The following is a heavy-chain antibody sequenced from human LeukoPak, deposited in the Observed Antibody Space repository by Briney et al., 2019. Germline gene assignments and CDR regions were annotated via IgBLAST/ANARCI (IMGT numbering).Heavy chain of an antibody. D-gene: IGHD2-15*01. CDR3: AVTYCSGGSCYARYYFDY. CDR2: IIPILGIA. V-gene: IGHV1-69*04. J-gene: IGHJ4*02. Sequence: SVKVSCKASGGTFSSYAISWVRQASGQGLEWMGRIIPILGIANYAQKFQGRVTITADKSTSTAYMELSSLRSEDTAVYYCAVTYCSGGSCYARYYFDYWGQGTLVTVSS. CDR1: GGTFSSYA.